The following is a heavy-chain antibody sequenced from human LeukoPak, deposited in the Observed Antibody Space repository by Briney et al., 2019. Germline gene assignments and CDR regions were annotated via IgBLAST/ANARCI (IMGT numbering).Heavy chain of an antibody. CDR2: TYYSGST. J-gene: IGHJ3*02. Sequence: SETLSLTCTVSGGSISSGGYYWSWIRQHPGKGLEWIGYTYYSGSTYYNPSLKSRVTISVDTSKNQFSLKLSSVTAADTAVYYCARVATRGIAARPAAFDIWGKGTMVTVSS. CDR3: ARVATRGIAARPAAFDI. D-gene: IGHD6-6*01. V-gene: IGHV4-31*03. CDR1: GGSISSGGYY.